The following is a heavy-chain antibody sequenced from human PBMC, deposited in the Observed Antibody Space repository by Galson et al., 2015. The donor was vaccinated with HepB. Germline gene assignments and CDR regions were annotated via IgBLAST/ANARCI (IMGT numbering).Heavy chain of an antibody. CDR3: ARDRGGSGRYLSYYYDMDV. J-gene: IGHJ6*02. Sequence: LRLSCAASGFTFSSYSMNWVRQAPGKGLEWVSSISSSSDTNDYTDSVKGRFTISRDNAKNSLYLRMNSLRAEDAAVYYCARDRGGSGRYLSYYYDMDVWGQGTTVTVSS. V-gene: IGHV3-48*04. D-gene: IGHD3-10*01. CDR2: ISSSSDTN. CDR1: GFTFSSYS.